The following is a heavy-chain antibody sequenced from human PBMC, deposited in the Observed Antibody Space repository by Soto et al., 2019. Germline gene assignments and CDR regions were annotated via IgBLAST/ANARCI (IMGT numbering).Heavy chain of an antibody. CDR1: GYSFSKFG. CDR3: ARAEGMAPYYSYAMDV. V-gene: IGHV1-18*04. J-gene: IGHJ6*02. Sequence: VVLVQSGAEVKSLGATVKVSCQASGYSFSKFGIGWVRQAPGRGFEWVGWINNYNGHTNFAPKFKGRVSVTRDSSATTDYMELSSLTPDDSAIYFCARAEGMAPYYSYAMDVWGQGTAVTVSS. CDR2: INNYNGHT.